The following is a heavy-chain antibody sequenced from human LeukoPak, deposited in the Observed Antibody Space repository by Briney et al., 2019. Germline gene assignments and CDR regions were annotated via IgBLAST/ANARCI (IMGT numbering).Heavy chain of an antibody. V-gene: IGHV4-34*01. CDR3: ARARYMDV. Sequence: SETLSLTCAVYGGSFSGFYWSWIRQPPGKGLEWIGEINHSGSTNYNPSLKSRVTISVDTSKNQFSLKLSSVTAADTAVYYCARARYMDVWGKGTTVTVSS. CDR1: GGSFSGFY. J-gene: IGHJ6*03. CDR2: INHSGST.